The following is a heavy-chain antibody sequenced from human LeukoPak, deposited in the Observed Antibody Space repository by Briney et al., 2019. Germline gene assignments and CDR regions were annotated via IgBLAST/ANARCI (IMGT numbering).Heavy chain of an antibody. V-gene: IGHV4-59*08. CDR1: GDSIRSYY. J-gene: IGHJ4*02. D-gene: IGHD2-15*01. CDR3: ARRGIVWPTLDS. Sequence: PSETLSLTCTVSGDSIRSYYWSWLRQSPGKGLEWIAYIYYTGDTKYNPSLKSRVTISADPSKNQLSLKLNSVTATDTAVYYCARRGIVWPTLDSWGQGTLVTVS. CDR2: IYYTGDT.